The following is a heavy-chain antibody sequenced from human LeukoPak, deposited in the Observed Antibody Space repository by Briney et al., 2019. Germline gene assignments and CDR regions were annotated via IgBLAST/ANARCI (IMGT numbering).Heavy chain of an antibody. Sequence: SETLSLTCTVSGDSITNYYWSWYRQPPGQGLEWIGYIYYSGNTNYNPSHKSRVTISVDKSKNQFSLKLRSVTAADTAVYYCARMKGDYWGQGTLVTVSS. J-gene: IGHJ4*02. CDR2: IYYSGNT. CDR3: ARMKGDY. V-gene: IGHV4-59*01. CDR1: GDSITNYY.